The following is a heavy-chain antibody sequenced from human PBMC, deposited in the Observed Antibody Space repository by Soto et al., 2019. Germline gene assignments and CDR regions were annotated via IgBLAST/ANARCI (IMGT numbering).Heavy chain of an antibody. CDR2: ISAYNGNT. V-gene: IGHV1-18*01. CDR1: GYTFTGYG. Sequence: ASVKVSCKASGYTFTGYGISWVRQAPGQGLEWMGWISAYNGNTNYAQKLQGRVTMTTDTSTSTAYMELRSLRSDDTAVYYCARGHGGVVPALRWFDPWGQGTLVTVSS. D-gene: IGHD2-2*01. CDR3: ARGHGGVVPALRWFDP. J-gene: IGHJ5*02.